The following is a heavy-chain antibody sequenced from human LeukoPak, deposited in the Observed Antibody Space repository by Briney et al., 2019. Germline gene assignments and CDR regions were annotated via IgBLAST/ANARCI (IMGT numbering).Heavy chain of an antibody. D-gene: IGHD1-1*01. CDR1: RFTFSNYW. CDR3: AREERESGGWDV. V-gene: IGHV3-7*04. J-gene: IGHJ6*02. Sequence: GGSLRLSCAASRFTFSNYWMSWDRQAPGKGLEWVANIKQDGSEKNYVGSVKGRFTISRDNAKNSLYLQMNSLRVEDTAVYYCAREERESGGWDVWGQGTTVTVSS. CDR2: IKQDGSEK.